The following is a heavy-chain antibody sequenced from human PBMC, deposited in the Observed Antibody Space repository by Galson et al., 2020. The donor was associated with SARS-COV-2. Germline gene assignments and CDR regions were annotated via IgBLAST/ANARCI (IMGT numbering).Heavy chain of an antibody. V-gene: IGHV1-69*13. D-gene: IGHD3-16*01. CDR3: ARAEGEEGAHPGY. CDR2: IIPIFGTA. J-gene: IGHJ4*02. Sequence: SVKVSCKASGGTFSSYAISWVRQAPGQGLEWMGGIIPIFGTANYAQKFQGRVTITADESTSTAYMELSSLRSEDTAVYYCARAEGEEGAHPGYWGQGTLVTVSS. CDR1: GGTFSSYA.